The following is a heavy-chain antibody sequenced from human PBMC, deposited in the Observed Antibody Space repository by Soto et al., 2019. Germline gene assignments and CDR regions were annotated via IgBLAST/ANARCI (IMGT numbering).Heavy chain of an antibody. J-gene: IGHJ6*02. CDR1: GFTFSSYA. Sequence: GGSLRLSCSASGFTFSSYAMSWVRQAPGKGLEWVSAISGSGGSTYYADSVKGRFTISRDNSKNTLYLQMNSLRAEDTAVYYFAKDVRDTAVLTASQVGGMDVWRQGTRGSAAS. CDR2: ISGSGGST. D-gene: IGHD2-2*01. V-gene: IGHV3-23*01. CDR3: AKDVRDTAVLTASQVGGMDV.